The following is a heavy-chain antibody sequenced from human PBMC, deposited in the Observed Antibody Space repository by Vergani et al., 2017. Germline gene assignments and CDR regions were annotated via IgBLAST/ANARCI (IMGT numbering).Heavy chain of an antibody. J-gene: IGHJ4*02. V-gene: IGHV3-23*01. CDR1: GFTFSSYS. CDR3: GRGSDNYN. D-gene: IGHD5-24*01. CDR2: VSGRGDRT. Sequence: VQLLESGGGLVQPGKSLRLSCTASGFTFSSYSMSWVRQVPGKGLEWVSTVSGRGDRTFYADSVKGRFTISRDNSKNTLYLQMNSLRVEDTAVYYCGRGSDNYNWGQGTLVTVSS.